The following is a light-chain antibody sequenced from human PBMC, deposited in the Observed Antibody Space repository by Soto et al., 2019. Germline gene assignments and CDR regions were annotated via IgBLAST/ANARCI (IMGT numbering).Light chain of an antibody. CDR2: GSS. CDR1: QNVATN. J-gene: IGKJ4*01. CDR3: QQYYQWGLS. Sequence: VMTQSPANLSVSPGEGVTLSCRASQNVATNLAWYQLKPGQAPRLLVYGSSTRATGIPATFSGSGSGTQFSLTISSLQSEDSAVYYCQQYYQWGLSFGGG. V-gene: IGKV3D-15*01.